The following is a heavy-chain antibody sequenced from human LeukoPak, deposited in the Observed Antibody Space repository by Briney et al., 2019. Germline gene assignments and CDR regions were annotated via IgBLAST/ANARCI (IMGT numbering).Heavy chain of an antibody. J-gene: IGHJ4*02. Sequence: PGGSLRLSCAASGFTFSSYAMSWVRQAPGKGLEWVSTISGSGSSTYYADSVKGRFTISRDNSKNTLYLQMNSLRAEDTAVYYCARASGSSEDYWGQGTLVTVSS. CDR3: ARASGSSEDY. D-gene: IGHD1-26*01. CDR1: GFTFSSYA. CDR2: ISGSGSST. V-gene: IGHV3-23*01.